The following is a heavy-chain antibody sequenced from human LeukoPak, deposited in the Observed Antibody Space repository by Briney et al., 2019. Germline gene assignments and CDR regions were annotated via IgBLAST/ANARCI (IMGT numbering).Heavy chain of an antibody. CDR2: IYRGGPT. Sequence: GSLRLSCAASGLTVSSNYMSWVRQAPGKDLEWVSVIYRGGPTYYADSVKGRFTISRDNSKNTLYLQMNSLRDEDTAVYYRARDSYVDSEAVRWFDPWGQGTLVTVSS. D-gene: IGHD4-17*01. V-gene: IGHV3-66*01. CDR1: GLTVSSNY. CDR3: ARDSYVDSEAVRWFDP. J-gene: IGHJ5*02.